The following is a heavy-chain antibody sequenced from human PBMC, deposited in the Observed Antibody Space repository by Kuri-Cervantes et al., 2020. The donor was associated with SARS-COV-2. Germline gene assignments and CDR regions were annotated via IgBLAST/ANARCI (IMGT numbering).Heavy chain of an antibody. CDR1: GGSISTGGYY. D-gene: IGHD4-17*01. CDR2: IFYNENT. J-gene: IGHJ4*02. Sequence: SETLSLTCTVSGGSISTGGYYWSWIRQHPGTGLEWMGYIFYNENTYYNPSLKSRLSISVDTSKNQFSLKLSSVTAADTAVYYCARAPPRRYGDYGIDYWGQGTLVTVSS. V-gene: IGHV4-31*03. CDR3: ARAPPRRYGDYGIDY.